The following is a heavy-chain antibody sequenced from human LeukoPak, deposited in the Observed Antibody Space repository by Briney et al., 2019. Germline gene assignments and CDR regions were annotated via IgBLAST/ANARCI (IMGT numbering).Heavy chain of an antibody. D-gene: IGHD4-23*01. V-gene: IGHV4-4*02. CDR1: GGSVSSNNW. Sequence: SETLSLTCAVSGGSVSSNNWLNWVRQPPGKGLEWIGEINHSGSTNYNPSLKSRVTISVDTSKNQFSLKLSSVTAADTAVYYCASRQVYGGNSDYWGQGTLVTVSS. CDR3: ASRQVYGGNSDY. CDR2: INHSGST. J-gene: IGHJ4*02.